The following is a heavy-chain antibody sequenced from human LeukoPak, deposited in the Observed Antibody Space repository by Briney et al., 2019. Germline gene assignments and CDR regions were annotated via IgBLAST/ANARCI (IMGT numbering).Heavy chain of an antibody. V-gene: IGHV1-8*02. CDR3: AREWARWFGP. CDR2: MNPNSGNT. Sequence: ASVKVSCKASGYTFTGYYMHWVRQAPGQGLEWMGWMNPNSGNTGYAQKFQGRVTMARNTSISTAYMELSSLRSEDTAVYYCAREWARWFGPWGQGTLVTVSS. D-gene: IGHD1-26*01. J-gene: IGHJ5*02. CDR1: GYTFTGYY.